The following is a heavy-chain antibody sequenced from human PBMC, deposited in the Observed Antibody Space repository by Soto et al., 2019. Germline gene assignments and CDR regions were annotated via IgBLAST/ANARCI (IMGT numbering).Heavy chain of an antibody. Sequence: ESLKISCKGSGYSFAGYWITWVRQKPGKGLEWMGRIDPGDSDTRYSPSFQCQVTISADKSISTAYLQWSSLKAADTAMYYCARHEGSSWNYWGQGTLVTVSS. V-gene: IGHV5-51*01. D-gene: IGHD6-13*01. CDR2: IDPGDSDT. CDR1: GYSFAGYW. J-gene: IGHJ4*02. CDR3: ARHEGSSWNY.